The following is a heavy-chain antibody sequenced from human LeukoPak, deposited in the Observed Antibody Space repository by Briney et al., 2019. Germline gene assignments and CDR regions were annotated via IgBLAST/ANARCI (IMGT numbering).Heavy chain of an antibody. J-gene: IGHJ5*02. Sequence: SVKVSCKASGGTFSSYAISWVRQAPGQGLEWMGGIIPIFGTANYAQKFQGRVTITTDESTSTAYMEPRSLRSEDTAVYYCAREASTTYYYGSGRKNWFDPWGQGTLVTVSS. CDR2: IIPIFGTA. V-gene: IGHV1-69*05. CDR3: AREASTTYYYGSGRKNWFDP. CDR1: GGTFSSYA. D-gene: IGHD3-10*01.